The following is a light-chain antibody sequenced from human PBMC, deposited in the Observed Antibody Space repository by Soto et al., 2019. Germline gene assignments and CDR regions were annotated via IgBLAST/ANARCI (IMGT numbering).Light chain of an antibody. Sequence: SPGERATLSCRASQSVSSYYLAWYQQKPGQAPRLLIYGASTRATGIPDRFSGSGSGTDFTLTITRLEPEDFAVYYCQQSPGTFGQGTKVDIK. V-gene: IGKV3-20*01. J-gene: IGKJ1*01. CDR2: GAS. CDR3: QQSPGT. CDR1: QSVSSYY.